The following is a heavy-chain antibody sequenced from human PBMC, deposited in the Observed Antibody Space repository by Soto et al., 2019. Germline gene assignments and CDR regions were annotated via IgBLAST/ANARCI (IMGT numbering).Heavy chain of an antibody. CDR3: AHRPNWGINGLGA. J-gene: IGHJ6*02. D-gene: IGHD7-27*01. V-gene: IGHV2-5*01. CDR1: GFSLNTAGGG. Sequence: SGPTLVNPTQTITLTCTLSGFSLNTAGGGVVWIRQPPGKALEWLALIYWNDDKRYSPSLNNRLTITRDTSRNQVVLTMTNMAPDDTGTYYCAHRPNWGINGLGAWGQGTSVTVSS. CDR2: IYWNDDK.